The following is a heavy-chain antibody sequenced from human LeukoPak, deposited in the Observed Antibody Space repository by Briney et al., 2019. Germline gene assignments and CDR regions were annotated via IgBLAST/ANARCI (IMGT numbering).Heavy chain of an antibody. CDR2: MNPNSGYT. CDR1: GYTFTSHD. V-gene: IGHV1-8*01. CDR3: ARGGSSYNDEHEEFDY. Sequence: EASVKVSCKAAGYTFTSHDINWVRQATGQGVEWMGWMNPNSGYTGYEQKFQGRVTMTRDTSTSTAYMELSSLRSEDTAVYYCARGGSSYNDEHEEFDYWGQGPVVTVSS. J-gene: IGHJ4*02. D-gene: IGHD3-22*01.